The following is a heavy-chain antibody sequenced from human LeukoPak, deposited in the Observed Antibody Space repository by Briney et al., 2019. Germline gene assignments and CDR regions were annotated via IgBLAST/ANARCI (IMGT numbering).Heavy chain of an antibody. CDR1: GGSFSGYY. J-gene: IGHJ3*02. D-gene: IGHD1-26*01. Sequence: PSETLSLTCAVYGGSFSGYYWSWIRQPPGKGLEWIGEINHSGSTNYNPSLKSRVTISVDTSKNQFSLKLSSVTAADTAVYYCARGRWELLGAFDIWGQGTMVTVSS. CDR3: ARGRWELLGAFDI. CDR2: INHSGST. V-gene: IGHV4-34*01.